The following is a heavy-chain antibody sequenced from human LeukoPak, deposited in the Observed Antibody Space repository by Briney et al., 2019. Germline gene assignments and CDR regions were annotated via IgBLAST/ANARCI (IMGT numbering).Heavy chain of an antibody. D-gene: IGHD3-22*01. Sequence: SETLSLTCTVSGASFSSGDQYWNWIRHSPGKGLEWIGSIHPSGTLYNNPSLESRVTMSMDTSKNQFSLNLNSVTAADTAVYFCSRGLDSRKLGYWGQGTLVSVFS. J-gene: IGHJ4*02. CDR2: IHPSGTL. V-gene: IGHV4-31*03. CDR1: GASFSSGDQY. CDR3: SRGLDSRKLGY.